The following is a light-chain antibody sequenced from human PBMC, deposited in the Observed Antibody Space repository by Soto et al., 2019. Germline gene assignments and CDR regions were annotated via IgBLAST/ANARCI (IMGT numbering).Light chain of an antibody. CDR3: QHYDNLPPFT. J-gene: IGKJ3*01. V-gene: IGKV1-33*01. CDR1: KDIRKY. CDR2: GAS. Sequence: DIQMTQSPSSLSASVGDRVTITCQASKDIRKYLNWYQQKPGRAPKLLIYGASNLETGVPPRFSGSGYGTDFTFTISSLQPEDLATYYCQHYDNLPPFTFGPGTKVAIK.